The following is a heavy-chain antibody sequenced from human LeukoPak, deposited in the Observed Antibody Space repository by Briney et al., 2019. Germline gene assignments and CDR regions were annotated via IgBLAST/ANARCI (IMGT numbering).Heavy chain of an antibody. Sequence: ASVKVSCKASGYTFTSYGISWVRRAPGQGLEWMGWISAYNGNTNYAQKLQGRVTMTTDTSTSTAYMELRSLGSDDTAVYYCARWPGYSSGWYEGYFDYWGQGTLDTVSS. J-gene: IGHJ4*02. CDR1: GYTFTSYG. D-gene: IGHD6-19*01. CDR3: ARWPGYSSGWYEGYFDY. V-gene: IGHV1-18*01. CDR2: ISAYNGNT.